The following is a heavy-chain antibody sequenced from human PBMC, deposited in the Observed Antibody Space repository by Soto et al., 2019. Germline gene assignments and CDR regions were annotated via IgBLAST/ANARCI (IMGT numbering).Heavy chain of an antibody. CDR2: IDYNGVT. CDR3: GRVMIGTSRHTDSDY. J-gene: IGHJ4*02. V-gene: IGHV4-39*01. Sequence: SETRSLTCSVSGASISSRDYYWGWIRQTPGKGLEWIGNIDYNGVTYYNPSLKSRVTVSKDTSKNQFSLKVASVTAADTAIYYCGRVMIGTSRHTDSDYWGQGTQVTVSS. CDR1: GASISSRDYY. D-gene: IGHD2-2*01.